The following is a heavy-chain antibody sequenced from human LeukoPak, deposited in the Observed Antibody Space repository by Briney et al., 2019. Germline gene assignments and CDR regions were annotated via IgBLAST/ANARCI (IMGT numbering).Heavy chain of an antibody. Sequence: GESLKISCKGSGYSFTSYWIGWVRQTPGKGLEWMGIIYPGDSDTRYSPSFQGQVTISADKSISTAYLQWSSLKASDTAMYYCARHVSLDTAMGYYFDYWGQGTLVTVSS. V-gene: IGHV5-51*01. CDR2: IYPGDSDT. CDR3: ARHVSLDTAMGYYFDY. D-gene: IGHD5-18*01. J-gene: IGHJ4*02. CDR1: GYSFTSYW.